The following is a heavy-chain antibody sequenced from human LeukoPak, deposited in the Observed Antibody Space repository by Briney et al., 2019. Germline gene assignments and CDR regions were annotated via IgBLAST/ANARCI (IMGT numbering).Heavy chain of an antibody. CDR1: GGSFSGYY. D-gene: IGHD1-26*01. J-gene: IGHJ6*02. CDR2: INHSGST. V-gene: IGHV4-34*01. Sequence: SETLSLTCAVYGGSFSGYYWSWIRQPPGKGLEWIGEINHSGSTNYNPSLKSRVTISVDTSKNQFSLKLSSVTAADTAAYYCARGGLATAYGMDVWGQGTTVTVSS. CDR3: ARGGLATAYGMDV.